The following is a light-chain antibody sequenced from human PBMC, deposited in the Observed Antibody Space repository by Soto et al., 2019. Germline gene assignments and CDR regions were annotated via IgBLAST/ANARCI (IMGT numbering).Light chain of an antibody. V-gene: IGKV1-39*01. CDR2: AAS. CDR1: QSISTY. J-gene: IGKJ2*01. CDR3: QQSYSTLVYT. Sequence: DIQMTQSPSSLSASIGDRVTITCRASQSISTYVNWYQHKPGKAPKLLIYAASSLQSGVPSRLRGSGSGTDFTLTINIMQPEDYATYYCQQSYSTLVYTFGQGTKLEIK.